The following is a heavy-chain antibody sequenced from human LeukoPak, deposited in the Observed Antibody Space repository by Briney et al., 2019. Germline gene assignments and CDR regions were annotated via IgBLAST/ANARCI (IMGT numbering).Heavy chain of an antibody. Sequence: SETLSLTCTVSGRSISSSSYYWGWIRKPPEKGLEWIGEINHSGSTNYNPSLKRRVTISVDTSKNQFSLKLSSVTAADTAVYYCARGRGGSYRYTGDYWGQGTLVTVSS. J-gene: IGHJ4*02. CDR3: ARGRGGSYRYTGDY. CDR1: GRSISSSSYY. D-gene: IGHD3-16*02. V-gene: IGHV4-39*07. CDR2: INHSGST.